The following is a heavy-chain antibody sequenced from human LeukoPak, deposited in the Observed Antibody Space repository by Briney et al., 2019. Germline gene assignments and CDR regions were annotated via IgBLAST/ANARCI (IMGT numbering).Heavy chain of an antibody. V-gene: IGHV3-23*01. D-gene: IGHD5-18*01. CDR1: GFTFSSYA. CDR2: ISDSGGST. Sequence: GGSLRLTCAASGFTFSSYAMSWVRQAPGKGLEWVSAISDSGGSTYYADSVKGRFTISRDNSKNTLYLQMNSLRAEDTAVYYCAKDPRGYSYGRNGGGRSTGYYFDYWGQGTLVTVSS. CDR3: AKDPRGYSYGRNGGGRSTGYYFDY. J-gene: IGHJ4*02.